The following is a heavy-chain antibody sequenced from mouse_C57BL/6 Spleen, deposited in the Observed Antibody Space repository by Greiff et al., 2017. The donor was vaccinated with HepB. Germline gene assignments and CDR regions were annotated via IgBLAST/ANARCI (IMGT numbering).Heavy chain of an antibody. V-gene: IGHV5-6*02. CDR3: ARLRDGNYFDY. D-gene: IGHD2-1*01. CDR1: GFTFSSYG. Sequence: DVMLVESGGDLVKPGGSLKLSCAASGFTFSSYGMSWVRQTPDKRLEWVATISSGGSYTYYPDSVKGRFTISRDNAKNTLYLQMSSLKSEDTAMYYCARLRDGNYFDYWGQGTTLTVSS. CDR2: ISSGGSYT. J-gene: IGHJ2*01.